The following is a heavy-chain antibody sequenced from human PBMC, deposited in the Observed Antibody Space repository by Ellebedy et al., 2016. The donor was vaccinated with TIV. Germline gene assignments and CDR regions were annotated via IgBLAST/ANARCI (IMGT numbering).Heavy chain of an antibody. J-gene: IGHJ3*01. Sequence: PGGSLRLSCAASGFTFSSYSINWVRQAPGKGLEWVSSISSSSSYIYYADSVKGRFTISRDNAMNSLYLQMNSLRAEDTAVYYCAKRVYDYGEEVDAFDVWGQGTMVTVSS. V-gene: IGHV3-21*04. D-gene: IGHD4-17*01. CDR3: AKRVYDYGEEVDAFDV. CDR1: GFTFSSYS. CDR2: ISSSSSYI.